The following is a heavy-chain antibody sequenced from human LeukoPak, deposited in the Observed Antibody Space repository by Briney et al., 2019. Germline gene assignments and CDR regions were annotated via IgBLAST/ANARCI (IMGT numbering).Heavy chain of an antibody. CDR2: IRSKAYGGTT. V-gene: IGHV3-49*03. J-gene: IGHJ4*02. CDR3: SRVGTATTLAIDY. D-gene: IGHD4-17*01. Sequence: PGRSLRLSXTGSGFTFGDYVMSWIRQAPGKGLEWVGFIRSKAYGGTTEYAASVKGRFTISRDESKSIAYLQMNSLKTEDTAMYYCSRVGTATTLAIDYWGQGALVTVSS. CDR1: GFTFGDYV.